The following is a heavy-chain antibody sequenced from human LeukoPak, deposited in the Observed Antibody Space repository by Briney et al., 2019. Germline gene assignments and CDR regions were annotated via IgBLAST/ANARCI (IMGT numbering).Heavy chain of an antibody. J-gene: IGHJ4*02. V-gene: IGHV1-69*04. CDR1: GGTLSSYA. D-gene: IGHD5-24*01. CDR3: ARDPGDGSD. CDR2: IIPILGIA. Sequence: SVKVSCKASGGTLSSYAISWVRQAPGQGLEWMGRIIPILGIANYAQKFQGRVTITADKSTSTAYMELSSLRSGDTAVYYCARDPGDGSDWGQGTLVTVSS.